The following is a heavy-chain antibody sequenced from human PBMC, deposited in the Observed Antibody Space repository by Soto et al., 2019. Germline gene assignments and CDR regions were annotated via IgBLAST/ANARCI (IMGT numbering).Heavy chain of an antibody. CDR1: GYTFTSYG. CDR3: ARVRYYGSAPVLYYFGMDV. CDR2: ISAYNGNT. D-gene: IGHD3-10*01. J-gene: IGHJ6*02. Sequence: QVQLVQSGAEVKKPGASVKVSCKASGYTFTSYGISWVRQAPGQGLEWMGWISAYNGNTNYAQKLQGRVTMTTDTSTRTAYMELRSLRSDDTAVYYCARVRYYGSAPVLYYFGMDVWGQGTTVTVSS. V-gene: IGHV1-18*01.